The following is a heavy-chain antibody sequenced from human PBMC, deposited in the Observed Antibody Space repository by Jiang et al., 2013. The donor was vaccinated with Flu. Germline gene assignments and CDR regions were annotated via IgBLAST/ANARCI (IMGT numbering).Heavy chain of an antibody. CDR3: ARDWDYYDSSGYYYDYYYGMDV. CDR1: TFSDYY. J-gene: IGHJ6*02. Sequence: TFSDYYMSWIRQAPGKGLEWVSYISSSSSYTNYADSVKGRFTISRDNAKNSLYLQMNSLRAEDTAVYYCARDWDYYDSSGYYYDYYYGMDVWGQGTTVTVSS. CDR2: ISSSSSYT. D-gene: IGHD3-22*01. V-gene: IGHV3-11*05.